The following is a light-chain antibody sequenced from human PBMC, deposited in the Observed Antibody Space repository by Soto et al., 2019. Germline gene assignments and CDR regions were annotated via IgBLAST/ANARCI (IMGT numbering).Light chain of an antibody. CDR3: SSYAGSYTFVV. CDR2: IVS. CDR1: SSDVGGYNY. Sequence: QSALTQPRSVSGSPGQSVTICCTGTSSDVGGYNYVSWYQQHPGKAPKLMIYIVSKRPSGVPDRFSGSKSGNTASLTISGLQAEDEADYYCSSYAGSYTFVVFGGGTKLTVL. V-gene: IGLV2-11*01. J-gene: IGLJ2*01.